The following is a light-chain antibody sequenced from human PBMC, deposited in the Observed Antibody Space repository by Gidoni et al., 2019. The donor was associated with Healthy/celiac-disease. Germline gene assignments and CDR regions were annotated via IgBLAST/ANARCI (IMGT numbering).Light chain of an antibody. V-gene: IGKV3-15*01. CDR3: QQYNNWPIT. J-gene: IGKJ5*01. Sequence: EIVMTQSPATLSVSPGERATLSCRASQSVSSKLAWYQQKPGQAPRLLIYGASTRATGIPARFSGSGSGTEFTLTISSLQSEDFAVYYCQQYNNWPITFXQXTRLXIK. CDR1: QSVSSK. CDR2: GAS.